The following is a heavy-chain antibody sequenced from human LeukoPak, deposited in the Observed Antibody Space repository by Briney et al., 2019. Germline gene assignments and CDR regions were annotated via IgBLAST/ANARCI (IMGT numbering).Heavy chain of an antibody. CDR1: GFSFNNYA. D-gene: IGHD4-23*01. Sequence: GGSLRLSWAASGFSFNNYAMSWVRHAPGKGLECVSAISTTGGSTYYAHSVKGRFTVSRDNSKNTLSLQMDSLRAEDTALYYCAKDWTTVVTPKGYYFDSWGQGPLVTVSS. V-gene: IGHV3-23*01. CDR3: AKDWTTVVTPKGYYFDS. J-gene: IGHJ4*02. CDR2: ISTTGGST.